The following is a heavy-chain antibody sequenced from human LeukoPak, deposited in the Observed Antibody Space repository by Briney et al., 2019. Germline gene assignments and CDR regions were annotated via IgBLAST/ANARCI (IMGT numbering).Heavy chain of an antibody. Sequence: GGSLRLSCAASGFTFSSYAMSWVRQAPGKGLEWVSAISGSGGSTYYADSVKGRFTISRDNSKNTPYLQMNSLRAEDTAVYYCAKDLLRYFDWLGGGWGQGTLVTVSS. J-gene: IGHJ4*02. V-gene: IGHV3-23*01. CDR1: GFTFSSYA. CDR3: AKDLLRYFDWLGGG. D-gene: IGHD3-9*01. CDR2: ISGSGGST.